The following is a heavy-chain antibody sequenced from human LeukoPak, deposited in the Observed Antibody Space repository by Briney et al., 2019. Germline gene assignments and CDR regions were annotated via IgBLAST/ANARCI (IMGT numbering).Heavy chain of an antibody. CDR3: TSTYYYDSSGYLDAFDI. D-gene: IGHD3-22*01. CDR2: IKSKTDGGTT. CDR1: GFTFSNAW. J-gene: IGHJ3*02. V-gene: IGHV3-15*01. Sequence: PGGSLRLSCAASGFTFSNAWMSWVRQAPGKGLEWVGRIKSKTDGGTTDYAAPVKGRFTISRDDSKNTLYLQMNSLKTEDTAVYYCTSTYYYDSSGYLDAFDIWGQGTMVTVSS.